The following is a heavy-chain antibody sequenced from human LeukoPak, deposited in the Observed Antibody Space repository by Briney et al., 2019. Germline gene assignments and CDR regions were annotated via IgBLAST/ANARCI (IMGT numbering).Heavy chain of an antibody. J-gene: IGHJ6*03. Sequence: GGSLRLSCAASEFTFSGHQMSWVRQAPGKGLEWVAVIWYDGSNKYYADSVKGRFTISRDNSKNTLYLQMSSLRAEDTAVYYCARGGLDSHYYYYYMDVWGKGTTVTVSS. CDR1: EFTFSGHQ. CDR2: IWYDGSNK. CDR3: ARGGLDSHYYYYYMDV. D-gene: IGHD3-22*01. V-gene: IGHV3-33*08.